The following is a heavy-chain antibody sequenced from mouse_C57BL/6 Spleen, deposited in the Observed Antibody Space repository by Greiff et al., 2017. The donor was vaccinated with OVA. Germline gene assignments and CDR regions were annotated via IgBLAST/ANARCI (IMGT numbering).Heavy chain of an antibody. CDR3: ARGGRPCYAMDY. J-gene: IGHJ4*01. V-gene: IGHV14-2*01. Sequence: VQLKESGAELVKPGASVKLSCTASGFNIKDYYMHWVKQRTEQGLEWIGRIDPEDGETKYAPKFQGKATITADTSSNTAYLRLSSLTSEDTAVYYCARGGRPCYAMDYWGQGTSVTVSS. CDR1: GFNIKDYY. D-gene: IGHD1-2*01. CDR2: IDPEDGET.